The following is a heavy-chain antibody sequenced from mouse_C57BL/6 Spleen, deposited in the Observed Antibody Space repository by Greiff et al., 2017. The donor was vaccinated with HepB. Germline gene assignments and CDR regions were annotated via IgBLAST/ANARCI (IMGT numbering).Heavy chain of an antibody. CDR3: ARDGNSNLWYFDV. CDR2: INYDGSST. J-gene: IGHJ1*03. V-gene: IGHV5-16*01. Sequence: EVHLVESEGGLVQPGSSMKLSCTASGFTFSDYYMAWVRQVPEKGLEWVANINYDGSSTYYLDSLKSRFIISRDNAKNILYLQMSSLKSEDTATYYCARDGNSNLWYFDVWGTGTTVAVSS. D-gene: IGHD2-5*01. CDR1: GFTFSDYY.